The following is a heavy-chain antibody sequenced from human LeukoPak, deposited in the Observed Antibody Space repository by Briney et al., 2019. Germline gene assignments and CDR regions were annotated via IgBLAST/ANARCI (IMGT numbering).Heavy chain of an antibody. CDR3: ARALFYYGSGI. V-gene: IGHV4-30-4*01. CDR2: IYYSGST. CDR1: GFSISSGDYY. Sequence: PSGTLSLTCTVSGFSISSGDYYWSWIRQPPGKGLEWIGYIYYSGSTYYHPSLRSRVTMSVDTSKNQFSLKLSSVTAADTAVYYCARALFYYGSGIWGQGTMVTVSS. J-gene: IGHJ3*02. D-gene: IGHD3-10*01.